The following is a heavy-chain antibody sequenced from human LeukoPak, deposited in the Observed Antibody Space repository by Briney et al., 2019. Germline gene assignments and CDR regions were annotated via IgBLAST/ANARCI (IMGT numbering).Heavy chain of an antibody. CDR1: GYTFTSYY. D-gene: IGHD3-9*01. Sequence: ASVKVSCKTSGYTFTSYYIHWVRQAPGQGLEWMGWISAYNGNTNYAQKLQGRVTMTTDTSTSTAYMELRSLRSDDTAVYYCARDTNEVTIFCPDYWGQGTLVTVSS. V-gene: IGHV1-18*01. CDR3: ARDTNEVTIFCPDY. CDR2: ISAYNGNT. J-gene: IGHJ4*02.